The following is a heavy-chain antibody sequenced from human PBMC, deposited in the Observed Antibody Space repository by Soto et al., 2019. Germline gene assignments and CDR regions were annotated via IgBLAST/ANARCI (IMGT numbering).Heavy chain of an antibody. CDR3: ARAGDYYDSSCYCFNAFDI. CDR2: TYYRSKWYN. D-gene: IGHD3-22*01. J-gene: IGHJ3*02. Sequence: SQTLSLTCAISGDSVSSNSAAWNWIRQSPSRGLEWLGRTYYRSKWYNDYAVSVKSRITINPDTSKNQFSLQLNSVTPEDTAVYYCARAGDYYDSSCYCFNAFDIWSQGTMVTVSS. CDR1: GDSVSSNSAA. V-gene: IGHV6-1*01.